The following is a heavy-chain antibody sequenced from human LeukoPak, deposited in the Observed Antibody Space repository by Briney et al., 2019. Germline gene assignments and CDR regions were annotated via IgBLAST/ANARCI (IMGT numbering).Heavy chain of an antibody. CDR1: GFTVSSKY. D-gene: IGHD3-10*01. CDR3: ARGGSYLSAFDI. V-gene: IGHV3-53*01. Sequence: PGGSLRLSCAASGFTVSSKYMSWVRQAPGKGLEWVSVIYSGGSTFYEDSVKGRCTISRENSKNTLYLQMNSLRAEDTAVYYSARGGSYLSAFDIWGQGTMVTVS. CDR2: IYSGGST. J-gene: IGHJ3*02.